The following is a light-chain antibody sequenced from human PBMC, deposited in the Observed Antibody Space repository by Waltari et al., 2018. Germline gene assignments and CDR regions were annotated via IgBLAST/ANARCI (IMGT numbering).Light chain of an antibody. J-gene: IGLJ1*01. CDR1: DSDVGPYDF. Sequence: QSALTQPASVSGPPGPSIPISCSGTDSDVGPYDFVPWYQQHPGKAPHLIIYEVSNRPSGISNRFSASKSGNTASLTISGLQAEDEADYYCSSYTTSSAPGVFGTGTRVTVL. V-gene: IGLV2-14*01. CDR2: EVS. CDR3: SSYTTSSAPGV.